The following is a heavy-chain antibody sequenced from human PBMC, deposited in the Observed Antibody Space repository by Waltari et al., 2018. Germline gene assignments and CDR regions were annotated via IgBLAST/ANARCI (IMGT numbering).Heavy chain of an antibody. J-gene: IGHJ4*02. CDR3: TKDLTHTNYEGFAN. Sequence: EVQLVESGGALLQPGRSLRLSCATSGFTYDDFAMHWVRQVPGKGLEWVAGITWNSGKVDYAGSVKGRFTISRDNAKNLLFLQMNSLRPEDTALYYCTKDLTHTNYEGFANWGLGTLVTVSS. CDR2: ITWNSGKV. D-gene: IGHD3-16*01. CDR1: GFTYDDFA. V-gene: IGHV3-9*01.